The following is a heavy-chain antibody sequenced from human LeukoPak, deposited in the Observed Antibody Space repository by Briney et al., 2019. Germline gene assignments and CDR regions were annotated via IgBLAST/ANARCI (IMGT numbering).Heavy chain of an antibody. Sequence: GGSLRLSCAASGLTFSDYSMNWLRQAPGKGLEWFSVIYSGGSTYYADSVKGRFTISRDNSKNTLYLQMNSLRAEDTAVYYCARGSYGPRDPYYFDYWGQGTLVTVSS. CDR3: ARGSYGPRDPYYFDY. D-gene: IGHD5-18*01. CDR2: IYSGGST. J-gene: IGHJ4*02. V-gene: IGHV3-53*01. CDR1: GLTFSDYS.